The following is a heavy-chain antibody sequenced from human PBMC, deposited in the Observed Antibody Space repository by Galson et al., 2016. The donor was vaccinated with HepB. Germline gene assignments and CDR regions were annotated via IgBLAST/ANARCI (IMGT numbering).Heavy chain of an antibody. V-gene: IGHV5-51*01. CDR2: IYPGDSNT. CDR3: VRRAAAGQENFDY. CDR1: GYTFTSSW. J-gene: IGHJ4*02. Sequence: QSGAEVKRPGESLTISCKGSGYTFTSSWIGWVRQMPGKGLEWMGVIYPGDSNTRYSPSFQGQVTISADKSISTAYLQWSSLKASDTAIYYCVRRAAAGQENFDYWGQGTLVTVSS. D-gene: IGHD6-13*01.